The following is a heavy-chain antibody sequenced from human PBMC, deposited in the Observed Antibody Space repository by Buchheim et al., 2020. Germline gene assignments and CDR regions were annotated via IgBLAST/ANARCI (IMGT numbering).Heavy chain of an antibody. Sequence: VQLLESGGGLVQPGGSLRLSCAASGFTFSSYAMHWVRQAPGKGLEWVAVISYDGSNKYYADSVKGRFTISRDNSKNTLYLQMNSLRAEDTAVYYCARDGLSYYYGSGIAINWFDPWGQGTL. CDR2: ISYDGSNK. D-gene: IGHD3-10*01. CDR1: GFTFSSYA. J-gene: IGHJ5*02. CDR3: ARDGLSYYYGSGIAINWFDP. V-gene: IGHV3-30-3*01.